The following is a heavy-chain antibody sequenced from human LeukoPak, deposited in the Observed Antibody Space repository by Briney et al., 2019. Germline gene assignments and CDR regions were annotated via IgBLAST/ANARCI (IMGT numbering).Heavy chain of an antibody. CDR2: INPNSGGT. V-gene: IGHV1-2*02. CDR1: GYTFTGYY. CDR3: AKAPNMFWLKDAFDI. Sequence: ASVKVSCKASGYTFTGYYMHWVRQAPGQGLEWMGWINPNSGGTNYAQKFQGRVTMTRDTSISTAYMELSRLRSDDTAVYYCAKAPNMFWLKDAFDIWGQGTMVTVSS. J-gene: IGHJ3*02. D-gene: IGHD3-9*01.